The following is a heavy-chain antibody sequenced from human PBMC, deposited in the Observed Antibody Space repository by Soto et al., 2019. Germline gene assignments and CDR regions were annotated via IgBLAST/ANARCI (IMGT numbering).Heavy chain of an antibody. CDR1: GYSFTSYW. CDR3: ARDRGRSSWYYALNDY. Sequence: PGESLKISCKGSGYSFTSYWIGWVRQMPGKGLEWMGIIYPGDSDTRYSPSFQGQVTMTTDTSTSTAYMELRSLRSDDTAVYYCARDRGRSSWYYALNDYWGQGTLVTVSS. J-gene: IGHJ4*02. V-gene: IGHV5-51*01. CDR2: IYPGDSDT. D-gene: IGHD6-13*01.